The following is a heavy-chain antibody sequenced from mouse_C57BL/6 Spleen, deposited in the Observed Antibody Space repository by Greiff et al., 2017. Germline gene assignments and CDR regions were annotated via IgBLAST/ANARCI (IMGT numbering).Heavy chain of an antibody. D-gene: IGHD2-3*01. V-gene: IGHV5-12*01. CDR3: ARPGYDGYLYYAMDY. J-gene: IGHJ4*01. CDR2: ISNGGGST. Sequence: EVKLVESGGGLVQPGGSLKLSCAASGFTFSDYYMYWVRQTPEKRLEWVAYISNGGGSTYYPDTVKGRFTISRDNAKNTLYLQMSRLKSEDTAMYYCARPGYDGYLYYAMDYWGQGTSVTVSS. CDR1: GFTFSDYY.